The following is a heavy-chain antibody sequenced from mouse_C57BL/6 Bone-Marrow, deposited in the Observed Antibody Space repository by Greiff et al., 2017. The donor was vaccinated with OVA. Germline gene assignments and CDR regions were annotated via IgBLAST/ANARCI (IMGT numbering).Heavy chain of an antibody. J-gene: IGHJ2*01. Sequence: EVQLQQSGPELVKPGASVKISCKASGYTFTDYYMNWVKQSHGKSLEWIGDINPNNGGTSYTQTFPVPATLTVDTSSSTAYMELRSLTSEDSAVYYCARAQLGRGDYFDYWGQGTTLTVSA. CDR3: ARAQLGRGDYFDY. V-gene: IGHV1-26*01. D-gene: IGHD4-1*02. CDR1: GYTFTDYY. CDR2: INPNNGGT.